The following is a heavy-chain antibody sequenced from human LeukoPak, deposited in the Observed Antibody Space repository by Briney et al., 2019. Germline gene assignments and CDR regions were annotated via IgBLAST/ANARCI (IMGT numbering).Heavy chain of an antibody. D-gene: IGHD7-27*01. V-gene: IGHV4-59*01. J-gene: IGHJ6*02. CDR2: IYYSGST. CDR1: GGSISSYY. Sequence: SETLSLTCTVSGGSISSYYWSWIRQPPGKGLEWIGYIYYSGSTNYNPSLKSRVTISVDTSKNQFSLKLSSVTAADTAVYYCARGPGDRYYYGMDVWGQGTTVTVSS. CDR3: ARGPGDRYYYGMDV.